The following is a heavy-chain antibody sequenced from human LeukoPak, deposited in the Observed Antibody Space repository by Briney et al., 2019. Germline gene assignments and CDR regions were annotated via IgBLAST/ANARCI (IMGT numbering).Heavy chain of an antibody. J-gene: IGHJ4*02. V-gene: IGHV4-39*01. Sequence: SETLSLTCTVSGGSISISSYYWGWLRQPPGKGLEWIGSIYYSGSTYYNPSLKSRVTISVDTSKNQFSLKLSSVTAADTAVYYCARGDYDILTGSLDYWGQGTLVTVSS. CDR3: ARGDYDILTGSLDY. D-gene: IGHD3-9*01. CDR1: GGSISISSYY. CDR2: IYYSGST.